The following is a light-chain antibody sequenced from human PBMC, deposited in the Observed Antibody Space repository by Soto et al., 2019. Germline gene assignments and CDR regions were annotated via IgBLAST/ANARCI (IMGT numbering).Light chain of an antibody. J-gene: IGKJ4*01. V-gene: IGKV3-15*01. CDR2: GAS. Sequence: EIVMTQSPATLSVSPGGRAALSCRASQSISGNLAWYQRKPGQAPRLLIYGASTRATGIPARFSGSGSGTEFTLTISSLQSEDFAVYYCQQYNDWPLTFGGGTKVEIK. CDR3: QQYNDWPLT. CDR1: QSISGN.